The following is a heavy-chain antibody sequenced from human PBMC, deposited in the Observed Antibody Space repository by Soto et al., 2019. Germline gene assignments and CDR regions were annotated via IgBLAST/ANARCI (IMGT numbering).Heavy chain of an antibody. D-gene: IGHD2-15*01. CDR3: AKAALNRKDDGCCSGGSCYSLYYFDY. CDR1: GFTFSSYG. CDR2: ISYDGSNK. J-gene: IGHJ4*02. V-gene: IGHV3-30*18. Sequence: GGSLRLSCAASGFTFSSYGMHWVRQAPGKGLEWVAVISYDGSNKYYADSVKGRFTISRDNSKNTLYLQMNSLRAEDTAVYYCAKAALNRKDDGCCSGGSCYSLYYFDYWGQGTLVTVSS.